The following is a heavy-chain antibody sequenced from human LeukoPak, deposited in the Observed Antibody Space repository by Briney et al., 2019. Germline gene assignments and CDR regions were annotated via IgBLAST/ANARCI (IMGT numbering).Heavy chain of an antibody. CDR2: IYYSGST. J-gene: IGHJ3*02. D-gene: IGHD6-19*01. CDR1: GASISSTTYY. CDR3: ARHKYSSGWPPEGAFDI. Sequence: LETLSLTCTVSGASISSTTYYWGWIRQPPRKGLEWIASIYYSGSTYYNPSLKSRVTISVDTSKNQFSLKLSSVTAADTAVYYCARHKYSSGWPPEGAFDIWGQGTMVTVFS. V-gene: IGHV4-39*01.